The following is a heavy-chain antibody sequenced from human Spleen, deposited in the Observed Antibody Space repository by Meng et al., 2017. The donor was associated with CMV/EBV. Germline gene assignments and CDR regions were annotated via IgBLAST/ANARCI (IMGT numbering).Heavy chain of an antibody. CDR3: ARGNVWGRYAEY. CDR2: ISYDGSNE. D-gene: IGHD3-16*01. CDR1: GFTFSRNA. V-gene: IGHV3-30-3*01. Sequence: GGSLRLSCAASGFTFSRNAIHWVRQAPGKGLEWVAVISYDGSNEYYADSVKGRFTISRDNARNSLFLQMNSLRAEDTAMYYCARGNVWGRYAEYWGLGTLVTVSS. J-gene: IGHJ4*02.